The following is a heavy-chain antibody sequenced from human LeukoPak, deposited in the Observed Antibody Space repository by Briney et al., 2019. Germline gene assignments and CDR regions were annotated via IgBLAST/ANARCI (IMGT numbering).Heavy chain of an antibody. CDR1: GFTFTNSW. Sequence: PGGSLRLSCAASGFTFTNSWMSWVRQAPGKGLEWVANIKQDGSEKYYVDSMKGRFTISRDNAKSSLYLQMNSLRAEDRAVYYCASSGGSSRGYFDYWGQGTLVTVSS. CDR2: IKQDGSEK. V-gene: IGHV3-7*01. CDR3: ASSGGSSRGYFDY. J-gene: IGHJ4*02. D-gene: IGHD2-15*01.